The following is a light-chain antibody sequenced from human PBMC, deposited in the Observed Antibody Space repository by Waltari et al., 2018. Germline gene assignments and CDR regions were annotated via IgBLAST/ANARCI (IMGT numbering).Light chain of an antibody. CDR3: QVWDSSTALYV. CDR1: IGSKY. J-gene: IGLJ1*01. Sequence: SLELNQPISVSVALGQTATISCGETIGSKYVNWYQQKPGRAPVLVIYRDDNRPSGISERFSGSNSGKTATLTISRAQAGDEAEYYCQVWDSSTALYVFGTGTKVTVL. CDR2: RDD. V-gene: IGLV3-9*01.